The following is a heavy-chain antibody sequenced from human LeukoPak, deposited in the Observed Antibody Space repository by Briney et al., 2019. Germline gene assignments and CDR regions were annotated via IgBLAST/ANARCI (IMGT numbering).Heavy chain of an antibody. J-gene: IGHJ4*02. V-gene: IGHV4-31*03. CDR2: IYYSGST. CDR3: ARQGSGSSYYYYTFPY. Sequence: SETLSLTCTVSGGSISSGGNYWSWIRPHPGKGLEWIGYIYYSGSTYYNPSLKSRVTMSVDTSKTQFSLRLSSVTAADTAVYYCARQGSGSSYYYYTFPYWGQGTLVTVSS. D-gene: IGHD1-26*01. CDR1: GGSISSGGNY.